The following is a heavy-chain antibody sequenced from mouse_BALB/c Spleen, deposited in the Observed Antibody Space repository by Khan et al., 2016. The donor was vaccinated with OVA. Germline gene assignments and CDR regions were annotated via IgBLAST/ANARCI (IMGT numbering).Heavy chain of an antibody. CDR3: ARTSYRYDFAY. CDR1: GFSLITYG. CDR2: IWSDGST. D-gene: IGHD2-12*01. J-gene: IGHJ3*01. Sequence: QIQLVQSGPGLVQPSQSLSITCTVSGFSLITYGVHWVRQSPGKGLEWLGVIWSDGSTDYNAAFISRLSITKDNSKSQVFFTMISLQPDDTAIYYCARTSYRYDFAYWGRGTLVTVSA. V-gene: IGHV2-4-1*01.